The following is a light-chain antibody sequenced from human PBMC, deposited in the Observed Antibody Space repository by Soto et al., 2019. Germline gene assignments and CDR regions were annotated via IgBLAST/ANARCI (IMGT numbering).Light chain of an antibody. Sequence: QPVLTQPASVSGSPGQSITVSCTGTSSDVGGYHYVSWYQLHPGKAPKLMIYEVSNRPSGVSNRFSGSKSANTASLTISGLQAEDEADYYCSSFTSSSTLVFGTGTKLTVL. V-gene: IGLV2-14*01. CDR3: SSFTSSSTLV. CDR2: EVS. CDR1: SSDVGGYHY. J-gene: IGLJ1*01.